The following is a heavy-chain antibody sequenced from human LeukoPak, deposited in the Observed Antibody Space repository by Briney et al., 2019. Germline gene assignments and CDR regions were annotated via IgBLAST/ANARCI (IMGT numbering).Heavy chain of an antibody. D-gene: IGHD3-10*01. J-gene: IGHJ5*02. CDR3: ARFGTPRFRESRGHNWFDP. Sequence: ASVKVSCKASGGTFSSYAISWVRQAPGQGLEWMGGIIPIFGTANYAQKFQGRVTITADKSTSTAYMELSSLRSEDTAVYYCARFGTPRFRESRGHNWFDPWGQGTLVTVSS. CDR1: GGTFSSYA. V-gene: IGHV1-69*06. CDR2: IIPIFGTA.